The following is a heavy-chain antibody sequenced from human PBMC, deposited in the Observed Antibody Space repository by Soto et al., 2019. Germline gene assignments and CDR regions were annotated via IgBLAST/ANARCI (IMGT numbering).Heavy chain of an antibody. CDR3: AAQLLSIVVVVAATPALDY. V-gene: IGHV1-46*01. Sequence: EASVKVSCKASGYTFTSYYMHWVRQAPGQGLEWMGIINPSGGSTSYAQKFQGRVTMTRDTSTSTVYMELSSLRSEDTAVYYCAAQLLSIVVVVAATPALDYWGQGTLVTVSS. D-gene: IGHD2-15*01. CDR1: GYTFTSYY. J-gene: IGHJ4*02. CDR2: INPSGGST.